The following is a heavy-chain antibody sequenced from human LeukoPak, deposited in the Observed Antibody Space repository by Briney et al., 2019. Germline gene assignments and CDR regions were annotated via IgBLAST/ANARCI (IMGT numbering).Heavy chain of an antibody. D-gene: IGHD2-21*02. CDR3: ARTARLLDY. V-gene: IGHV3-11*01. CDR2: ISNSGGTT. CDR1: GFSFSDHY. Sequence: PGGSLRLSCAASGFSFSDHYMTWIRQAPGKGLEWLSYISNSGGTTNYADSVKGRFTVSRDNAKNSLLLQMNSLRAEDTAVYYCARTARLLDYWGQGTLVTVSS. J-gene: IGHJ4*02.